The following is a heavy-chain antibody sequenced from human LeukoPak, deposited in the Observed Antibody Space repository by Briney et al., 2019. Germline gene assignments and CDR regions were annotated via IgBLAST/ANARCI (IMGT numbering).Heavy chain of an antibody. J-gene: IGHJ6*02. Sequence: GGSLRLSCAASGFTFSGYGMHWVRQPPGKGLEWVAVISYDGSNKYYADSVKGRFTISRDNSKNTLYLQMNSLRAEDTAVYYCAKEDRDYDFWSGLNYYYGMDVWGQGTTVTVSS. D-gene: IGHD3-3*01. CDR3: AKEDRDYDFWSGLNYYYGMDV. V-gene: IGHV3-30*18. CDR2: ISYDGSNK. CDR1: GFTFSGYG.